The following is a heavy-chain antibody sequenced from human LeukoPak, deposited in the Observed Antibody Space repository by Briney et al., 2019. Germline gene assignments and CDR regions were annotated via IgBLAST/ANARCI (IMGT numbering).Heavy chain of an antibody. J-gene: IGHJ4*02. CDR3: AKDIRPYSSGWSFDY. CDR2: ISGDGGST. D-gene: IGHD6-19*01. V-gene: IGHV3-43*02. Sequence: GGSLRLSCAASGFTFSSYGMHWVRQAPGKGLEWVSLISGDGGSTYYADSVKGRFTISRDNSKNSLYLQMNSLRTEDTALYYCAKDIRPYSSGWSFDYWGQGTLVTVSS. CDR1: GFTFSSYG.